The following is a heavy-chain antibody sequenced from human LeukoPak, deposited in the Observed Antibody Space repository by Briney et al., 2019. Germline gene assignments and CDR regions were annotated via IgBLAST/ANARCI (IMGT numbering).Heavy chain of an antibody. D-gene: IGHD6-13*01. V-gene: IGHV3-7*01. Sequence: PGGSLRLSCAASGFTFSSYWMSWVRQAPGKGLEWVANIKQDGSEKDYVGSVKGRFTISRDNAKNSLYLQMNGPRAEDTAVYYCARDQGYSNIWGQGTLVTVSS. CDR1: GFTFSSYW. J-gene: IGHJ4*02. CDR2: IKQDGSEK. CDR3: ARDQGYSNI.